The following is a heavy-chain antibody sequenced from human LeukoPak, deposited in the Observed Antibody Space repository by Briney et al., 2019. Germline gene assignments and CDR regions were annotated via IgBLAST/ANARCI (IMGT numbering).Heavy chain of an antibody. Sequence: GGSLRLSCAASGFTVSSNYMSWVRQAPGKGLEWVSVIYNGGSTYYADSVKGRFTISRDNSKNTLYLQMSSLRAEDTAVFYCARIYCTSTTCVEGYFDYWGQGTLVTVSS. V-gene: IGHV3-66*02. CDR2: IYNGGST. CDR1: GFTVSSNY. CDR3: ARIYCTSTTCVEGYFDY. J-gene: IGHJ4*02. D-gene: IGHD2-2*01.